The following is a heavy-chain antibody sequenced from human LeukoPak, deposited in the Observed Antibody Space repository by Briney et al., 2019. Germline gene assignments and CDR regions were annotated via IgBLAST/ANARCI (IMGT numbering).Heavy chain of an antibody. CDR1: GLTFRNAW. D-gene: IGHD3-10*01. V-gene: IGHV3-15*01. CDR3: AKRRPFSGDDSGSYYPFDY. CDR2: IKSKTDGGTV. J-gene: IGHJ4*02. Sequence: GGSLRLSCAASGLTFRNAWLSWVRQAPGKGLEWVGRIKSKTDGGTVDYAPPVKGRFTISRDDSRNTLSLEMNSLKTEDTAVYYCAKRRPFSGDDSGSYYPFDYWGQGTLVTVSS.